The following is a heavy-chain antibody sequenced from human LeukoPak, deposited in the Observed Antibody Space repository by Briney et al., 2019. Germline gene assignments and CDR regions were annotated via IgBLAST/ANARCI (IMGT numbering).Heavy chain of an antibody. D-gene: IGHD2-15*01. CDR1: GLTVSNTY. Sequence: GGSLRLSCAASGLTVSNTYMSWVRQAPGNGLEWVSVIYSGGRTFYADSVKGRFTISRDGSTNSLTLQMNSLRVEDTAVYYCARHDSALRWCMDVWGLGTTVTVSS. CDR3: ARHDSALRWCMDV. V-gene: IGHV3-66*04. CDR2: IYSGGRT. J-gene: IGHJ6*02.